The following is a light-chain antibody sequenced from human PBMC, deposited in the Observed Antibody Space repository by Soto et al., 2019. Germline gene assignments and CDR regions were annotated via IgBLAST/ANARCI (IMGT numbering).Light chain of an antibody. J-gene: IGKJ4*01. CDR3: QQRSNWPLT. CDR1: QSVSSY. V-gene: IGKV3-11*01. Sequence: EIVLTQSPATLSLSPGERATLSCRASQSVSSYLAWYQQKPGQAPRLLIYDASNRATGIPARFSGSGSGTDFTLTISSLEPEDFAVYYCQQRSNWPLTFSGGTKGANK. CDR2: DAS.